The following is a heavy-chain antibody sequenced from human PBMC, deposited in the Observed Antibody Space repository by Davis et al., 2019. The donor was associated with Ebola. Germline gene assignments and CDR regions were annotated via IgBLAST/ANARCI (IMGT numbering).Heavy chain of an antibody. J-gene: IGHJ5*02. CDR3: ARDTGPSRAGGVWFDP. CDR1: GGTFSSYA. Sequence: SVKVSCKASGGTFSSYAISWVRQAPGQGLEWMGGIIPIFGTANYAQKFQGRVTITADESTSTAYMELSSLRSEDTAVYYCARDTGPSRAGGVWFDPWGQGTLVTVSS. V-gene: IGHV1-69*13. D-gene: IGHD3-10*01. CDR2: IIPIFGTA.